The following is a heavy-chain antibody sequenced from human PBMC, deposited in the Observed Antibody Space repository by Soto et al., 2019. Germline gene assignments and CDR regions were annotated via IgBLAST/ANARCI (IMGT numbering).Heavy chain of an antibody. CDR3: AGGRIVVVGSRAYYGMDV. J-gene: IGHJ6*02. V-gene: IGHV1-69*01. Sequence: QVHLLLQSVAEVKKPVSSVNVSCKASGGTPSNSAISWVRQAPGQGLEWMGGVSAVFGLVKYAQNFQGRVTITADESTNTAYMELSSLRPEDTAVYYCAGGRIVVVGSRAYYGMDVWGQGTTVTVSS. D-gene: IGHD3-22*01. CDR2: VSAVFGLV. CDR1: GGTPSNSA.